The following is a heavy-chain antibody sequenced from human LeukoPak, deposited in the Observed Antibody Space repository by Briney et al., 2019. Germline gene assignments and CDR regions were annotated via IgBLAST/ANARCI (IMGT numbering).Heavy chain of an antibody. CDR3: AKASVSSSWFDAFDI. Sequence: GGSLRLSCAASGFTFSSYGMHWVRQAPGKGLEWVAVISYDGSNKYYADSVKGRFTISRDNSKNTLYLQMNSLRAEDTAVYYCAKASVSSSWFDAFDIWGQGTMVTVSS. V-gene: IGHV3-30*18. D-gene: IGHD6-13*01. CDR1: GFTFSSYG. J-gene: IGHJ3*02. CDR2: ISYDGSNK.